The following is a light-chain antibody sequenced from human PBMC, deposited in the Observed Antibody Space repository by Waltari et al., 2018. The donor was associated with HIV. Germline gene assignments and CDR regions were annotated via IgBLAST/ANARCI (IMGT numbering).Light chain of an antibody. CDR3: MQSIQVPPT. CDR2: EVS. J-gene: IGKJ3*01. Sequence: DIVLTQTPLSLSVTPGQPASISCKSSQSLLHRDGKTHLYWFLQKTGQPPQLLIDEVSNRLSGVPERFSGSGSGTDFTLKISRVEAEDVGLYYCMQSIQVPPTFGPGTKVDIK. CDR1: QSLLHRDGKTH. V-gene: IGKV2D-29*01.